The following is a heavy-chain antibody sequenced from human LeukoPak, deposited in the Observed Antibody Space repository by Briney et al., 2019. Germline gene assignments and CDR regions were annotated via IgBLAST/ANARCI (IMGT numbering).Heavy chain of an antibody. D-gene: IGHD6-19*01. CDR2: ISGRVGST. CDR3: AKGIAVDYYFDY. V-gene: IGHV3-23*01. CDR1: GFTFSSYA. J-gene: IGHJ4*02. Sequence: GGSLRHSCEASGFTFSSYAMSWVRQAPGKGLEWVAGISGRVGSTYYADSVEGRFTISRDNSKNTLYLQMNSLRAEDTAVYYCAKGIAVDYYFDYWGQGTLVTVSS.